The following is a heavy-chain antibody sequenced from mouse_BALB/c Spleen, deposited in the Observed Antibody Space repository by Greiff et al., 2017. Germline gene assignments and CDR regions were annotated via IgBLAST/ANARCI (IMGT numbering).Heavy chain of an antibody. J-gene: IGHJ4*01. D-gene: IGHD2-14*01. Sequence: EVQLQESGPGLVKPSQSLSLTCSVTGYSITSGYYWNWIRQFPGNKLEWMGYISYDGSNNYNPSLKNRISITRDTSKNQFFLKLNSVTTEDTATYYCARDRTYYRYDYYAMDYWGQGTSVTVSS. CDR1: GYSITSGYY. CDR3: ARDRTYYRYDYYAMDY. CDR2: ISYDGSN. V-gene: IGHV3-6*02.